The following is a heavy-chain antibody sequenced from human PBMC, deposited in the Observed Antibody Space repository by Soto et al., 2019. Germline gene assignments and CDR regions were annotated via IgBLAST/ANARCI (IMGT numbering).Heavy chain of an antibody. CDR3: SRGDY. J-gene: IGHJ4*02. CDR1: GESIDTAGYY. CDR2: IYHSAAT. V-gene: IGHV4-31*03. Sequence: QVQLQESGPRLVRPSQTLSLTCTVSGESIDTAGYYWTWIRQRPGRGLEWLGFIYHSAATYYSSSMKSRLSISIDRSQNQFSLKVTSVTAADTAVYFCSRGDYWGQGMLVTVSS.